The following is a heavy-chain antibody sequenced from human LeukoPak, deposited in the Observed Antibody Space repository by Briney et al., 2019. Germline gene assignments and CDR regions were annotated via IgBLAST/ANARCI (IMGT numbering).Heavy chain of an antibody. J-gene: IGHJ6*02. CDR1: GYTFTSYY. Sequence: ASVKVSCKASGYTFTSYYMHWVRQAPGQGLEWMGIINPSGGSTSYAQKFQGRVTTTRDTSTSTVYMELSSLRSEDTAVYYCARTPVHYYGSGSYSTYYYYGMDVWGQGTTVTVSS. D-gene: IGHD3-10*01. CDR3: ARTPVHYYGSGSYSTYYYYGMDV. V-gene: IGHV1-46*01. CDR2: INPSGGST.